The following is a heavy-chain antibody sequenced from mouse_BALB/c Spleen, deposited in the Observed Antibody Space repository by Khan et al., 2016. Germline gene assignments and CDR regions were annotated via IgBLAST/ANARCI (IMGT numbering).Heavy chain of an antibody. D-gene: IGHD1-1*01. Sequence: QVQLQQSGAELMKPGASVKISCKATGYTFSSYWIEWVKQRPGHGLEWIGEILPGSGSTNYNEKFKGKATFTADTSSNTAYMQLSSLTSEDSAVYYCARGITTTLYFDYWGQGTTLTVSS. V-gene: IGHV1-9*01. J-gene: IGHJ2*01. CDR2: ILPGSGST. CDR3: ARGITTTLYFDY. CDR1: GYTFSSYW.